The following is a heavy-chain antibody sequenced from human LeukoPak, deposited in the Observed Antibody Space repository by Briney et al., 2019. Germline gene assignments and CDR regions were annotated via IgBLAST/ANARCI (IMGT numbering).Heavy chain of an antibody. CDR1: GYTFTCYY. Sequence: ASVKVSCKASGYTFTCYYMHWVRQAPGQGLEWMGRINPNSGGTNYAQKFQGRVTMTRDTSISTAYMELSSLRSDDTAVYYCAREQGGENYGMDVWGQGTTVTVSS. CDR2: INPNSGGT. CDR3: AREQGGENYGMDV. D-gene: IGHD3-10*01. V-gene: IGHV1-2*06. J-gene: IGHJ6*02.